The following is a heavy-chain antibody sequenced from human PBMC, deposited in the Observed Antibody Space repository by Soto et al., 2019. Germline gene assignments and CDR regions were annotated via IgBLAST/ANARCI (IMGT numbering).Heavy chain of an antibody. D-gene: IGHD6-19*01. V-gene: IGHV3-23*01. CDR2: ISGSGRST. J-gene: IGHJ4*02. CDR1: GFTFSSSA. CDR3: VKSQQWLVFIFDW. Sequence: GGSLRLSCSASGFTFSSSAVTWVRQAPGKGLEWASSISGSGRSTFYADSVKGRFSISRDESKNTLYLQMNSLRVEDTALYYCVKSQQWLVFIFDWWGPGTLVTVSS.